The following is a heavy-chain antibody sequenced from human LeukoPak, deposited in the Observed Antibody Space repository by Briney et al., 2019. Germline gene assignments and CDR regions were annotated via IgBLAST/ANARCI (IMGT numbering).Heavy chain of an antibody. CDR1: GFTVSSNY. Sequence: GGSLRLSCAASGFTVSSNYMSWVRQAPGKGLEWVSVIYSGGSTYYADSVKGRFTISRDNSKNTLYLQMNSLRAEDTAVYYCARDGGYGGNSEPDAFDIWGQGTMDTVSS. CDR3: ARDGGYGGNSEPDAFDI. J-gene: IGHJ3*02. CDR2: IYSGGST. V-gene: IGHV3-66*02. D-gene: IGHD4-23*01.